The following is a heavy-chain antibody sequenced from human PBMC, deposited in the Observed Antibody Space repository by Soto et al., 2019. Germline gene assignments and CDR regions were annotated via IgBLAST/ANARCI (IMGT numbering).Heavy chain of an antibody. CDR3: ARVSVYSSSWYNYYYYGMDV. CDR1: GGSISSYY. J-gene: IGHJ6*01. Sequence: QVQLQESGPGLVKPSETLSLTCTVSGGSISSYYWSWIRQPPGKGLEWIGYIYYSGSTNYNPSLKSRVTISVDTSKNQFSLKLSSVTAADTAVYYCARVSVYSSSWYNYYYYGMDVW. D-gene: IGHD6-13*01. V-gene: IGHV4-59*01. CDR2: IYYSGST.